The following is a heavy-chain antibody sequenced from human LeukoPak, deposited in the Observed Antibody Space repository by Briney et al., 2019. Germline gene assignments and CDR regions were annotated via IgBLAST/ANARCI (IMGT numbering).Heavy chain of an antibody. D-gene: IGHD5-24*01. Sequence: GGSLRLSCAASGFTFSSYAMSWVRQAPGKGLEWVSAISGSGDNTYYADSVKGRFTISRDNSKNTLYLQMNSLRAEDTAVYYCARESVGWLQSRGPFDYWGQGTLVTVSS. CDR2: ISGSGDNT. V-gene: IGHV3-23*01. CDR1: GFTFSSYA. CDR3: ARESVGWLQSRGPFDY. J-gene: IGHJ4*02.